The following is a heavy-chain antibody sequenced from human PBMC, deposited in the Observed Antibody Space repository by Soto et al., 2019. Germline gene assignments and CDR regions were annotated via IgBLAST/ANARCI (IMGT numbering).Heavy chain of an antibody. J-gene: IGHJ4*02. CDR3: ARDPGYSYGYN. CDR1: GYTFTSYA. D-gene: IGHD5-18*01. Sequence: QVQLVQSGAEVKKPGASVKFSCKASGYTFTSYAMHWVRQAPGQRLEWMGWINAGNGNTKYSQKFQGRVTITRDTSASTAYMALSSLRSEDTAVYYCARDPGYSYGYNWGQGTLVTVSS. V-gene: IGHV1-3*01. CDR2: INAGNGNT.